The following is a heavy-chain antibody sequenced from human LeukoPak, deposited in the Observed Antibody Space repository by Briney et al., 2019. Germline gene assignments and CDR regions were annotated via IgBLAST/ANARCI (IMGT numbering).Heavy chain of an antibody. CDR2: IYHSGST. Sequence: PSETLSLTCAVSGGSISSGGYSWRWIRQPPGKGLEWIGYIYHSGSTYYNPSLKSRLTISVDRSKNQFSLKLSSVTAADTAVYYCARRTYGGTLDYWGQGTLVTVSS. CDR3: ARRTYGGTLDY. V-gene: IGHV4-30-2*01. CDR1: GGSISSGGYS. J-gene: IGHJ4*02. D-gene: IGHD4-23*01.